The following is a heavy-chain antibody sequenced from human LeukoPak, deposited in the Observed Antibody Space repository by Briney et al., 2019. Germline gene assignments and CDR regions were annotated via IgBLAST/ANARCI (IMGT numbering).Heavy chain of an antibody. D-gene: IGHD6-13*01. J-gene: IGHJ2*01. CDR1: GGSFSDYD. CDR2: INQSGST. CDR3: ARVSSSWYQDWYFDL. V-gene: IGHV4-34*01. Sequence: PSETLSLTCAVYGGSFSDYDWSWIRQPPGKGLEWIGEINQSGSTNCDPSLKSRVSMSIDTSKRQFSLKLSSVTAADTAVYYCARVSSSWYQDWYFDLWGRGTVVTVSS.